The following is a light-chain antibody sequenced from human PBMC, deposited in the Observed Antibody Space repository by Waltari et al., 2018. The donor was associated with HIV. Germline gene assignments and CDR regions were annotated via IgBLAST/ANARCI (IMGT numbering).Light chain of an antibody. CDR2: DAS. CDR1: QSVSSN. V-gene: IGKV3-15*01. CDR3: QQYNSWPGT. Sequence: EIMMTQSPATLSVSPGERATLSCRASQSVSSNLAWYQHKPGQAPRLLIYDASTRATGIPARFSGSGSGTEFTLTISSLQSEDFAVYYCQQYNSWPGTFGQGTKVEIK. J-gene: IGKJ1*01.